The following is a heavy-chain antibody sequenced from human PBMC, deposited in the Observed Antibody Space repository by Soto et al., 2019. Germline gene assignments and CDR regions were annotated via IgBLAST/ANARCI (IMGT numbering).Heavy chain of an antibody. V-gene: IGHV3-23*01. CDR1: GFTFNNYA. J-gene: IGHJ4*02. CDR2: ISGGGDTT. D-gene: IGHD3-10*01. Sequence: EVQLLESGGGLVQPGGSLRLSCAASGFTFNNYAMTWVRQAPGQGLEWVSAISGGGDTTSYADSVKGRFTVSRDGSKSTLDLQMSSLRAEDTALYYCAKGRGGSGSLTPRVDFWGQGTLVTVSS. CDR3: AKGRGGSGSLTPRVDF.